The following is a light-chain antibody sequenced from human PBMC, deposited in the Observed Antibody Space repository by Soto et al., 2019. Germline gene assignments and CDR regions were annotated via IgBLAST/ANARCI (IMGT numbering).Light chain of an antibody. CDR1: SSNIGSNY. Sequence: SALTQPPSASGTPGQRVTISCSGSSSNIGSNYVYWYQQLPGTAPKLLIYSNNQRPSGVPDRFSGSKSGTSASLAISGLRSEDEADYYCAAWDDSLSVHYVFGTGTKVTVL. CDR3: AAWDDSLSVHYV. J-gene: IGLJ1*01. V-gene: IGLV1-47*02. CDR2: SNN.